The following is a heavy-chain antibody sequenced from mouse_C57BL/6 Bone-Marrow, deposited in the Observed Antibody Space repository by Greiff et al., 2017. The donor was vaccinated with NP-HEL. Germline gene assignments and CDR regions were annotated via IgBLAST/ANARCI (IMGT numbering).Heavy chain of an antibody. CDR1: GYTFTSYW. CDR2: IYPGSGST. J-gene: IGHJ1*03. D-gene: IGHD1-1*01. CDR3: ARFYYGSSYPYWYFDV. Sequence: QVQLQQPGAELVKPGASVKMSCKASGYTFTSYWITWVKQRPGQGLEWIGDIYPGSGSTNYNEKFKSKATLTVDTSSSTAYMQRSSLTSEDSAVYYCARFYYGSSYPYWYFDVWGTGTTVTVSS. V-gene: IGHV1-55*01.